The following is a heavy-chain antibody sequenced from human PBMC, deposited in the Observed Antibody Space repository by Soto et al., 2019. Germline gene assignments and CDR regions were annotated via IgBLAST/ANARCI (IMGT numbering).Heavy chain of an antibody. CDR1: GFTFSSFG. CDR3: AKERSVVATTPDFDY. Sequence: QVQLVESGGGVVQPGRSLRLSCAASGFTFSSFGMHWVRQAPGKGLEWVAVASYDGSYKYYADSVKCRFTIYRDNSNNTLYLQMNSLRAEDTAVYYCAKERSVVATTPDFDYWGQGTLVTVSS. V-gene: IGHV3-30*18. D-gene: IGHD5-12*01. J-gene: IGHJ4*02. CDR2: ASYDGSYK.